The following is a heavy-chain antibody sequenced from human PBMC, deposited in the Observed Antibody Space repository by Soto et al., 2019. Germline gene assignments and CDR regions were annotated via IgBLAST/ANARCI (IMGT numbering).Heavy chain of an antibody. J-gene: IGHJ3*02. D-gene: IGHD6-13*01. Sequence: QVQLVESGGGVVQPGESLRLSCAASGFTFSSYLMHWVRQAPGKGLEWVAIIYPDGTTQYYGDSVKGRFIISRDNSMSTLYVQMNSLRVEDTAVYLCARDVGSSSWHALDIWGQGTMVTVSS. V-gene: IGHV3-33*01. CDR1: GFTFSSYL. CDR2: IYPDGTTQ. CDR3: ARDVGSSSWHALDI.